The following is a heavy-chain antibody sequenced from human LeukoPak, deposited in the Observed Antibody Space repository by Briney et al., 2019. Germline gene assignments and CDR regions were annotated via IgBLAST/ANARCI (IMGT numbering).Heavy chain of an antibody. D-gene: IGHD6-19*01. CDR2: IYNSGST. V-gene: IGHV4-31*03. CDR3: AGSRSSGYEDWFDP. CDR1: GGSISSGGYY. Sequence: SETLSLTCTVSGGSISSGGYYWSWIRQHPGKGLEWIGYIYNSGSTYYNPSLKRRMTISVDTSKIQFSLRLSSVTAADTAVYYCAGSRSSGYEDWFDPWGQGTLVTVSS. J-gene: IGHJ5*02.